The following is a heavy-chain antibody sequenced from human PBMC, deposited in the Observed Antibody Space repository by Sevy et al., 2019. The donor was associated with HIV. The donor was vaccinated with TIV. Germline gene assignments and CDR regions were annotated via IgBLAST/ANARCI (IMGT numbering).Heavy chain of an antibody. Sequence: SETLSLTCTVSGGSISSSSYYWGWIRQPPGKGLEWIGSIYYSGSTYYNPSLKSRVTISVDTSKNQFSLKLSSVTAADTVVYYCAGHYYDSSGYYFRFWSGGIYFDYWGQGTLVTVSS. J-gene: IGHJ4*02. D-gene: IGHD3-22*01. CDR1: GGSISSSSYY. CDR3: AGHYYDSSGYYFRFWSGGIYFDY. V-gene: IGHV4-39*01. CDR2: IYYSGST.